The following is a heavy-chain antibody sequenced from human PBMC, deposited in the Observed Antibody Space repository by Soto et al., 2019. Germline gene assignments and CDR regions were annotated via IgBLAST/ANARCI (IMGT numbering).Heavy chain of an antibody. Sequence: QVQLVQSGAEVKKPGSSVKVSCKASGGTFSSYAISWVRQAPGQGLEWMGGIIPISGTANYAQKFQGRLTITADESTSTAYMELSSLRSEDTAVYYCATSQGSSTSLEIYYYYYYGMDVWGQGTTVTVSS. V-gene: IGHV1-69*01. D-gene: IGHD2-2*01. CDR2: IIPISGTA. CDR1: GGTFSSYA. CDR3: ATSQGSSTSLEIYYYYYYGMDV. J-gene: IGHJ6*02.